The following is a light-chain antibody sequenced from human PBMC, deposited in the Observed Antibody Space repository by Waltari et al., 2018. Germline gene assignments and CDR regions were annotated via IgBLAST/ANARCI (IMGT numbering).Light chain of an antibody. J-gene: IGKJ1*01. CDR2: KAS. V-gene: IGKV1-5*03. Sequence: DIQMTQSPSTLSASVGDRVTITCRASQSLSNWLAWYQQKPGKAPKVLIYKASTLESGVPSRFSGCGSGTEFTLTISSLQPDDFATYYCQQYRNLWTFGQGTKVEIK. CDR1: QSLSNW. CDR3: QQYRNLWT.